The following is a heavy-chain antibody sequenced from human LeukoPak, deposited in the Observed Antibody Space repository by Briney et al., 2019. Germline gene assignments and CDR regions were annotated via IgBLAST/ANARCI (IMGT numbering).Heavy chain of an antibody. CDR1: GDSISNSY. V-gene: IGHV4-59*01. Sequence: SETLSLTCTVSGDSISNSYWSWIRQPPGKGLEWIGYIYNTGSTNYNPSLKSRVTISVDTSKNQFSLKLSSVTAADTAVYYCARDTRMSSGYHYFDLWGQGTLVTVSS. D-gene: IGHD3-22*01. CDR3: ARDTRMSSGYHYFDL. J-gene: IGHJ4*02. CDR2: IYNTGST.